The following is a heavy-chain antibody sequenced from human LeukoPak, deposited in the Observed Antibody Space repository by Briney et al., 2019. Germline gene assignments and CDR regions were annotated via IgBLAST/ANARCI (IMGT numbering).Heavy chain of an antibody. J-gene: IGHJ4*02. D-gene: IGHD2-2*01. CDR3: AKDQYCTSTSCYVGY. CDR2: INVSGGST. Sequence: TINVSGGSTFYADSVRGRFTTSRDNSKNTLYLQMNSLRAEDTAVYYCAKDQYCTSTSCYVGYWGQGTLVTVSP. V-gene: IGHV3-23*01.